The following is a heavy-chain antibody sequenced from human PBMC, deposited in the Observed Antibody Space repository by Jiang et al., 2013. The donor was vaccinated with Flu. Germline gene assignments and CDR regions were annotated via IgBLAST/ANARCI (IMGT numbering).Heavy chain of an antibody. CDR3: AHNVLLWFGESYYFDY. Sequence: KPTQTLTLTCTFSGFSLSTSGVGVGWIRQPPGNALEWLALIYWNDDKRYSPSLKSRLTITKDTSKNQVVLTMTNMDPVDTATYYCAHNVLLWFGESYYFDYWGQGTLVTVSS. J-gene: IGHJ4*02. V-gene: IGHV2-5*01. CDR2: IYWNDDK. D-gene: IGHD3-10*01. CDR1: GFSLSTSGVG.